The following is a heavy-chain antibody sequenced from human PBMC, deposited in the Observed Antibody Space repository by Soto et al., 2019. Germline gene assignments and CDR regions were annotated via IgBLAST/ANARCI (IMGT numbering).Heavy chain of an antibody. V-gene: IGHV3-33*01. CDR1: DFAFSNYG. Sequence: GGSLRLSCVASDFAFSNYGMHWVRQAPGKGLEWVALIWYEGTNKYYGDSVKGRFTVSRDNSKKTLYLQMNSLRADDTALFSCARDHRCGPRCQTLTSNSMNVWRHGTSVTVSS. D-gene: IGHD2-21*01. CDR3: ARDHRCGPRCQTLTSNSMNV. CDR2: IWYEGTNK. J-gene: IGHJ6*02.